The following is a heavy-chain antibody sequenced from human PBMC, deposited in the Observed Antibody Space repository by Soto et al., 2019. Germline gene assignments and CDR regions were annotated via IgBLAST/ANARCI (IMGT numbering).Heavy chain of an antibody. J-gene: IGHJ6*02. CDR1: GFTFTSSA. D-gene: IGHD5-18*01. V-gene: IGHV1-58*01. CDR2: IVVGSGNT. CDR3: AVSDTAMVTGYYYYGMDV. Sequence: QMQLVQSGPEVKKPGTSVKVSCEASGFTFTSSAVQWVRQARGQRLEWIGWIVVGSGNTNYAQKFQERVTITRDMSTSTAYMELSSLRSEDTAVYYCAVSDTAMVTGYYYYGMDVWGQGTTVTVSS.